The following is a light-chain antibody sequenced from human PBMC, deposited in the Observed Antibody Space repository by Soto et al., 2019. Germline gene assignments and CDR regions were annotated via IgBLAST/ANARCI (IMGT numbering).Light chain of an antibody. CDR2: DVT. CDR3: SSYTTISTLVI. Sequence: QSALTQPASVSGSPGQSITISCTGSSSDIGGYDYVSWYQQHPGKPPKLIIYDVTNRPSGVSNRFSGSKSGNTASLTISGLQAEDESDYYCSSYTTISTLVIFGGGTKLTVL. V-gene: IGLV2-14*01. J-gene: IGLJ2*01. CDR1: SSDIGGYDY.